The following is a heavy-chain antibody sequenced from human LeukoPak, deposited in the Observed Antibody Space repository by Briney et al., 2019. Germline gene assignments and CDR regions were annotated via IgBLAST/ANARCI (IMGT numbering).Heavy chain of an antibody. Sequence: GGSLRLSCAASGFTFSSYWMNWVRQAPGKGLEWAANINGDGRDKYYVGSVRGRFTISRDNADNALYLQMNSLRGDVTALYYCARGVDSAIDWWGQGTLVTVSS. J-gene: IGHJ4*02. D-gene: IGHD3-9*01. CDR2: INGDGRDK. CDR1: GFTFSSYW. V-gene: IGHV3-7*01. CDR3: ARGVDSAIDW.